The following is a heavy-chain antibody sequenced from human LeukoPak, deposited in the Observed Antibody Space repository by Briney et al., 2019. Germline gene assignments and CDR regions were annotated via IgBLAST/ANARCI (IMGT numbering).Heavy chain of an antibody. CDR1: GFSLSTSAVG. V-gene: IGHV2-5*02. J-gene: IGHJ4*02. D-gene: IGHD2/OR15-2a*01. CDR2: IYWDGVK. Sequence: SGPTLVNPTQTLTPTCTFSGFSLSTSAVGVGWIRQPPGKALEWLSLIYWDGVKCYSPSLKSRVTITKDTSKNQVVLAMSNMDPVDTATYYCAHRNPQSMAYYFDYWGQGTLVTVSS. CDR3: AHRNPQSMAYYFDY.